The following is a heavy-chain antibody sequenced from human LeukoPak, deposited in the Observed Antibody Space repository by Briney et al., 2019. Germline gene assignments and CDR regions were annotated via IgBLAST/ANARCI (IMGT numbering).Heavy chain of an antibody. J-gene: IGHJ4*02. D-gene: IGHD5-12*01. CDR3: ARRKYSAYDLFDY. V-gene: IGHV1-69*06. CDR1: GGTFSSYA. CDR2: IIPIFGTA. Sequence: SVKVSCKASGGTFSSYAISWVRQAPGQGLEWMGGIIPIFGTANYAQKFQGRVTITADKSTSTAYMELSSLRSEDTAVYYCARRKYSAYDLFDYWGQGTLVTVSS.